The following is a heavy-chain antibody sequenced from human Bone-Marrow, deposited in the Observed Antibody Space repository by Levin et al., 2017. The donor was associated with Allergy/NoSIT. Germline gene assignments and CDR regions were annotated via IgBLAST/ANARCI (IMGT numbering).Heavy chain of an antibody. CDR3: ATDAEWNDGLDY. D-gene: IGHD1-1*01. CDR1: FYLLPPFS. V-gene: IGHV1-24*01. J-gene: IGHJ4*02. Sequence: ASVIVSFFVFFYLLPPFSLSWVRQAPGKGLEWMGGLDPEKDETIYAQKFQGRVTMTSSPSTDTAYMELSSLRSDDTAVYYCATDAEWNDGLDYWGQGTLVTVSS. CDR2: LDPEKDET.